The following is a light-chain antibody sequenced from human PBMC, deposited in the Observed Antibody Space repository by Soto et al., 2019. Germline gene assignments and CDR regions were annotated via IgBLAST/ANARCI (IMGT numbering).Light chain of an antibody. Sequence: SVLTQPPSVSGAPGQRVTISCTGSSSNIGAGYDVHWYQQRPGTAPKLLIFGNINRPSGVPDRFSGSKSGTSDSLAITGLQPEDEGDYYCQSEDSTMSARYVFGKGTKVTV. CDR3: QSEDSTMSARYV. CDR2: GNI. J-gene: IGLJ1*01. V-gene: IGLV1-40*01. CDR1: SSNIGAGYD.